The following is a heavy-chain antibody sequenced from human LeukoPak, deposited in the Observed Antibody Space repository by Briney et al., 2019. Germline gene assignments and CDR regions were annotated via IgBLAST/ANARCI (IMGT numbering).Heavy chain of an antibody. CDR2: INTNTGNP. V-gene: IGHV7-4-1*02. CDR1: GYTFTSYA. Sequence: ASVKVSCKSSGYTFTSYAMNWVRQAPGQGLEWMGWINTNTGNPTYSQGLTGRFVFSLDTSVSTAYLQISSLKAEDTAVYYCARVDYYYYMDVWGKGTTVTVSS. CDR3: ARVDYYYYMDV. J-gene: IGHJ6*03.